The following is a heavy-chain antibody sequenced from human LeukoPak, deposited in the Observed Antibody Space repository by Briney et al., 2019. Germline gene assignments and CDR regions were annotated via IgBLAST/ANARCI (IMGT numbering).Heavy chain of an antibody. CDR2: ISSSGSTI. Sequence: PGGSLRLSCAASGFTFSSYEMDGGRQAPGKGLEWVSYISSSGSTIYYADSVKGRFTISRDHAKNSLYLQLNSLSAEDTAVYYCAELGITMIGGVWGKGTTVTISS. V-gene: IGHV3-48*03. J-gene: IGHJ6*04. D-gene: IGHD3-10*02. CDR3: AELGITMIGGV. CDR1: GFTFSSYE.